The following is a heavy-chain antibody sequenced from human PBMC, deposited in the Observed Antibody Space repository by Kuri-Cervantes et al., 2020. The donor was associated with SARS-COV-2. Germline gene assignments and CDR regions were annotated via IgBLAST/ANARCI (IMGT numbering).Heavy chain of an antibody. Sequence: ASVKVSCKASGYSFSSYDINWVRQAPGQGLEWMGWINPNSGGTNYAQKFQGRVTMTRDTSISTAYMELSRLRSDDTAVYYCARAGGIAVAGTGFDYWGQGTLVTVSS. CDR1: GYSFSSYD. CDR3: ARAGGIAVAGTGFDY. J-gene: IGHJ4*02. CDR2: INPNSGGT. D-gene: IGHD6-19*01. V-gene: IGHV1-2*02.